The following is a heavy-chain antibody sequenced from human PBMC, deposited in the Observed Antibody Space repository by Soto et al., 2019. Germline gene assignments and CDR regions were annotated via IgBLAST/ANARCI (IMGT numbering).Heavy chain of an antibody. CDR3: ASSKTAEQWLMTGYFKH. Sequence: EVQLVESGGDLVQPGRSLRLSCAASGFTFVDYAMHWVRQAPGKGLEWISGINWNSGSRGYADSVKDRFTISSDNAKNSLYLHMNSLRAEDTDFYYCASSKTAEQWLMTGYFKHWGQGTLVTVSS. V-gene: IGHV3-9*01. D-gene: IGHD6-19*01. J-gene: IGHJ1*01. CDR1: GFTFVDYA. CDR2: INWNSGSR.